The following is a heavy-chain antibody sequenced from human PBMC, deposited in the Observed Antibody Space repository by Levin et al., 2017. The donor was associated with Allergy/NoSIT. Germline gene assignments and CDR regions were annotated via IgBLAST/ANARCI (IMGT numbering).Heavy chain of an antibody. CDR1: GFTFSSYS. CDR2: ISSSSSYI. CDR3: ARGFRGGIAARGVQVLDY. Sequence: GGSLRLSCAASGFTFSSYSMNWVRQAPGKGLEWVSSISSSSSYIYYADSVKGRFTISRDNAKNSLYLQMNSLRAEDTAVYYCARGFRGGIAARGVQVLDYWGQGTLVTVSS. J-gene: IGHJ4*02. V-gene: IGHV3-21*01. D-gene: IGHD6-6*01.